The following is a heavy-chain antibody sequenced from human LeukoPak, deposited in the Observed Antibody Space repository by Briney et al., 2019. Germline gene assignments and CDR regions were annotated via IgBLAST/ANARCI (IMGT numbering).Heavy chain of an antibody. Sequence: GGSLRLSCAASGFSFSTYSMNWVRQAPGKGLEWVSSISSRSGYIYYADSEKGRFTISRDNAKNSLYLQMNSLRAADTAVYYCAQNFYDSSGLYFDYWGQGTLVTVSS. CDR2: ISSRSGYI. D-gene: IGHD3-22*01. V-gene: IGHV3-21*01. CDR3: AQNFYDSSGLYFDY. J-gene: IGHJ4*02. CDR1: GFSFSTYS.